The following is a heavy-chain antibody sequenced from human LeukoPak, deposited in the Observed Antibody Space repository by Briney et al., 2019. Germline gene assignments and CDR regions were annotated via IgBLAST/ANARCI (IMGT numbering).Heavy chain of an antibody. J-gene: IGHJ3*02. CDR3: ARHRSGGSQDDAFDI. V-gene: IGHV3-23*01. D-gene: IGHD2-15*01. CDR1: GFTFSSYG. Sequence: PGGSLRLSCAAAGFTFSSYGMSWVRQTPGKRLEWVSAISGRGGNTYDADSVKGRFTISRDNSKNTLYLQMNSLRAEDTALYYCARHRSGGSQDDAFDIWGQGTMVTVSS. CDR2: ISGRGGNT.